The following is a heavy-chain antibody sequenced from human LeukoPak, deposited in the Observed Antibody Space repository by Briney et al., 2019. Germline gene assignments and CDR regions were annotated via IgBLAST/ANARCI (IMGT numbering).Heavy chain of an antibody. Sequence: PGGSLRLSCAASGFTFSSFSMNWVRQAPGKGLEWVSYIRSGGTNTDYTGSVKGRFTISRDNAKNSLYLQMNSLRAEDTAVYYCARYQRGYFDYWGQGTLVTVSS. J-gene: IGHJ4*02. CDR3: ARYQRGYFDY. CDR2: IRSGGTNT. D-gene: IGHD2-2*01. V-gene: IGHV3-48*04. CDR1: GFTFSSFS.